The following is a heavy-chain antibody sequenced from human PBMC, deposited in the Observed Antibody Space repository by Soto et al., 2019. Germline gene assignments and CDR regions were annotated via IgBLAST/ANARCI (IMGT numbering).Heavy chain of an antibody. J-gene: IGHJ4*02. CDR3: ARDQVFEDSRGNLAGY. CDR1: GYSFTGYG. V-gene: IGHV1-18*01. Sequence: GASVKVSCKASGYSFTGYGINWVRQAPGQGLEWMGWISTYDGTTKYAQKVQGRVTMTTDTSTSTAYMELRSLRSDDTAVYYCARDQVFEDSRGNLAGYWGQGTLVTVSS. CDR2: ISTYDGTT. D-gene: IGHD3-22*01.